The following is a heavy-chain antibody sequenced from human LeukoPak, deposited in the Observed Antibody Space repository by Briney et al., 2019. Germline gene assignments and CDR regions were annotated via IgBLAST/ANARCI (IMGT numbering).Heavy chain of an antibody. CDR2: ISYDGSNK. V-gene: IGHV3-30*18. D-gene: IGHD2-15*01. CDR1: GFTFSSYG. J-gene: IGHJ4*02. CDR3: AKDLGYCSGGSCYRFDY. Sequence: GGSLRLSCAASGFTFSSYGMHWVRQAPGKGLEWVAVISYDGSNKYYADSVKGRFTVSRDNSKNTLYLQMNSLRAEDTAVYYCAKDLGYCSGGSCYRFDYWGQGTLVTVSS.